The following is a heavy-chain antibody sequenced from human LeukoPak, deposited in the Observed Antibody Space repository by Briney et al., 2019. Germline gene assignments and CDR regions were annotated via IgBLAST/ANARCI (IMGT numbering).Heavy chain of an antibody. V-gene: IGHV4-34*01. CDR3: ARAPPDFWSGYYNYGMDV. J-gene: IGHJ6*02. CDR2: INHSGST. CDR1: GGSFSGYY. Sequence: SETLSLTCAVYGGSFSGYYWSWLRQPPGKGLEWIGEINHSGSTNYNPSLKSRVTISVDTSKNQFSLKLSSVTAADTAVYYCARAPPDFWSGYYNYGMDVWGQGTTVTVSS. D-gene: IGHD3-3*01.